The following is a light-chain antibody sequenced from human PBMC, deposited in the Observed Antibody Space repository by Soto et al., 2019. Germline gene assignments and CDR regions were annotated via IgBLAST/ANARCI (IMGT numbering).Light chain of an antibody. J-gene: IGKJ4*01. CDR2: AAS. Sequence: DIQMTQSPSSLSASVGDRVTITCRASQGISNYLAWYQQKPGKVPKLLIYAASTLQSGVPSRFSGSGSGTDFTITISSLQPEDVATYYCHKYNSAPPTFGGGTKVEIK. CDR1: QGISNY. V-gene: IGKV1-27*01. CDR3: HKYNSAPPT.